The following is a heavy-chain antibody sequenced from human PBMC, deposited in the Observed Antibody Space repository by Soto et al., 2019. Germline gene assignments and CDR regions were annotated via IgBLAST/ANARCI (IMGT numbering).Heavy chain of an antibody. CDR2: IYYSGST. J-gene: IGHJ6*02. CDR1: GGSISSGGYY. Sequence: NPSETLSLTCTVSGGSISSGGYYWSWIRQHPGKGLEWIGYIYYSGSTYYNPSLKSRVTISVDTSKNQFSLKLSSVTAADTAVYYCARDRVELGRYYYYYYGMDVWGQGTTVTVSS. CDR3: ARDRVELGRYYYYYYGMDV. D-gene: IGHD1-26*01. V-gene: IGHV4-31*03.